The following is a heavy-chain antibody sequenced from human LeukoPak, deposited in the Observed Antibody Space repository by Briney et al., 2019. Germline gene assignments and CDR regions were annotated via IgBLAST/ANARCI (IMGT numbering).Heavy chain of an antibody. CDR2: ITSSSSYI. J-gene: IGHJ3*02. Sequence: PGGSLRLSCAGSGFTFSSYSMNWVRQAPGKGLEWVSPITSSSSYIYYADSVKGRFTISRDNAKKSVYLQMNSLRAEDTAVYYCARDLSGRQYHAFDIWGQGTMVTVSS. V-gene: IGHV3-21*01. D-gene: IGHD6-25*01. CDR1: GFTFSSYS. CDR3: ARDLSGRQYHAFDI.